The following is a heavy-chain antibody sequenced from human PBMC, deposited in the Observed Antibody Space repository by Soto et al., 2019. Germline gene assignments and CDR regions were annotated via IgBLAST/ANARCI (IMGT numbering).Heavy chain of an antibody. D-gene: IGHD6-19*01. CDR3: ARDPLSGANYYAH. CDR1: GVTFSDYA. J-gene: IGHJ4*02. V-gene: IGHV3-21*04. Sequence: VGSLRLSCAASGVTFSDYAMNWFRQAPGKGLEWVSSISYTGDFIYYADSVKGRFTISRDNAKNALYLQMTGLRGDDTAVYYCARDPLSGANYYAHWGQGTLVTVSS. CDR2: ISYTGDFI.